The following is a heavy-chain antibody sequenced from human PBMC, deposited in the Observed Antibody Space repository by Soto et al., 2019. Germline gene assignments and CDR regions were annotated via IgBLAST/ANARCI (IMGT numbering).Heavy chain of an antibody. CDR1: GYTFTSYG. V-gene: IGHV1-18*01. D-gene: IGHD2-15*01. Sequence: ASVKVSCKASGYTFTSYGISWVRQAPGQGLEWMGWISAYNGNTNYAQKLQGRVTMTTDPSTSTAYMELRSLGSDDTAVYYCARDDCSGGSCYSDSGAFDIWGQGTMVTVSS. CDR3: ARDDCSGGSCYSDSGAFDI. CDR2: ISAYNGNT. J-gene: IGHJ3*02.